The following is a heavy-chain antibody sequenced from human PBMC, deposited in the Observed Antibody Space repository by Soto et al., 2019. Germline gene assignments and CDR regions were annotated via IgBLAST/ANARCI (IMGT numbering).Heavy chain of an antibody. Sequence: EVQLLESGGGLVQPGGSLRLSCAASGFTFSNYAMSWVRQAPGKGLEWVSAISGSGGSTYYADSVKGRFTISRDNSNNTLYLQMNSLRAEDTVVYYGANDPRVHYDESGSSSYWGQGTLVTVSS. CDR1: GFTFSNYA. V-gene: IGHV3-23*01. CDR3: ANDPRVHYDESGSSSY. CDR2: ISGSGGST. D-gene: IGHD3-10*01. J-gene: IGHJ4*02.